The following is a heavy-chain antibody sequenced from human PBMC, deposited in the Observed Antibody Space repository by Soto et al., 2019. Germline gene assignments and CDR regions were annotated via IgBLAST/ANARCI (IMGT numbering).Heavy chain of an antibody. CDR3: ARQMYYSDSSGYYGDLGY. V-gene: IGHV5-51*01. CDR1: GYSFTTYW. J-gene: IGHJ4*02. Sequence: ESLKISCKGSGYSFTTYWIGWVRQMPGKGLEWMGIIYPGDSDTRYSPSFQGQVTISADKSISTAYLQWSSLKASDTAMYYCARQMYYSDSSGYYGDLGYWGQGTLVTVSS. D-gene: IGHD3-22*01. CDR2: IYPGDSDT.